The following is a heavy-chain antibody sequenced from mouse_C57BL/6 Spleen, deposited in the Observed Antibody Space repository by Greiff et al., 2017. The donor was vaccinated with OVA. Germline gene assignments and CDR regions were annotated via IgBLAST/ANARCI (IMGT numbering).Heavy chain of an antibody. V-gene: IGHV1-82*01. Sequence: VQLQQSGPVLVKPGASVKISCKASGYAFSSSWMNWVKQRPGKGLEWIGRIYPGDGDTNYNGKFKGKATLTADKSSSTAYMQLSSLTSEDSAVXFGASCDSYGRTWFAYWGQGTLVTVSA. CDR2: IYPGDGDT. J-gene: IGHJ3*01. CDR3: ASCDSYGRTWFAY. D-gene: IGHD2-12*01. CDR1: GYAFSSSW.